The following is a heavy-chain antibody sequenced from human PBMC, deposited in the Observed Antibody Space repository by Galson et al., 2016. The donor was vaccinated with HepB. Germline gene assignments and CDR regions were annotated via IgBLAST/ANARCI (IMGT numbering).Heavy chain of an antibody. CDR3: AKANIIMVTLGIYLDT. CDR1: GFAFNTYA. CDR2: VSGHAGST. Sequence: SLRLSCAASGFAFNTYAMNWVRQAPGEGLEWVAGVSGHAGSTYYADSVKGRFAISRDNSKNTLFLQMNGLRADDMAVYYCAKANIIMVTLGIYLDTWGPGTLVTVSS. D-gene: IGHD2/OR15-2a*01. V-gene: IGHV3-23*01. J-gene: IGHJ5*02.